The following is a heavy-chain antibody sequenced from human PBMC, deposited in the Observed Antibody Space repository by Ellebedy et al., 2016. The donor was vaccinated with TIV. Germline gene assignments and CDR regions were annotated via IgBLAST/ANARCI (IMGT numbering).Heavy chain of an antibody. CDR2: INPSGDST. Sequence: ASVKVSXXASGYTFAVFYIHWVRQAPGQGLEWMGIINPSGDSTSYAQKFQGRVTMTRDTSTSAVYMELSSLRSEDTAVYYCARGSDSGYTGGAGYWGQGTLVTVSS. CDR1: GYTFAVFY. V-gene: IGHV1-46*01. D-gene: IGHD3-22*01. CDR3: ARGSDSGYTGGAGY. J-gene: IGHJ4*02.